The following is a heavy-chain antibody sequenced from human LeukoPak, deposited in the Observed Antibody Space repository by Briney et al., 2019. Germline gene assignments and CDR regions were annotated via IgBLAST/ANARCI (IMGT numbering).Heavy chain of an antibody. V-gene: IGHV3-11*04. CDR2: ISSSGSTI. CDR3: ARDYAYYGSGSYEQWFDP. J-gene: IGHJ5*02. CDR1: GFTFSDYY. D-gene: IGHD3-10*01. Sequence: GGSLRLSCAASGFTFSDYYMSWIRQAPGKGLEWVSYISSSGSTIYYADSVKGRFTISRDNAKNSLYLQMNSLRAEDTAVYYCARDYAYYGSGSYEQWFDPWGQGTLVTVSS.